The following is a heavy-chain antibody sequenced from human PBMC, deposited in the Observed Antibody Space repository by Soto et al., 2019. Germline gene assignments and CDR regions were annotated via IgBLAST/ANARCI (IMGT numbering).Heavy chain of an antibody. V-gene: IGHV4-4*07. Sequence: PSETLSLTCTVTGGTLSGYYWTWIRQSAGGGLEWIGRIYSSGSTNYNPSLKSRVTISRDTSMSHFSLRLRSVSAADTAVYYCARGQRFSDWFDPWGQGTLVTVSS. CDR2: IYSSGST. D-gene: IGHD3-3*01. CDR1: GGTLSGYY. J-gene: IGHJ5*02. CDR3: ARGQRFSDWFDP.